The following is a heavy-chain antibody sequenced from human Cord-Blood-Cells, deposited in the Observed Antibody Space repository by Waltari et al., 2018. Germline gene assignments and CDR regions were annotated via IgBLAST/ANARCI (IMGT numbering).Heavy chain of an antibody. Sequence: EVQLLESGGGLVQPGGSLRLSCAASGFTFSSYAMSWVRQAPGKGLEWVSAISGSGGSTYYADSVKGRFTISRDNCKNTLYLQMNSLRAEDTAVYYCAKDRDYGDYLNWFDPWGQGTLVTVSS. CDR1: GFTFSSYA. CDR3: AKDRDYGDYLNWFDP. J-gene: IGHJ5*02. V-gene: IGHV3-23*01. CDR2: ISGSGGST. D-gene: IGHD4-17*01.